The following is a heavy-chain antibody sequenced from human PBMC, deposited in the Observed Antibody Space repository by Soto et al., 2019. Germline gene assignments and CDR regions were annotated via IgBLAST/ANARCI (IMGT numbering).Heavy chain of an antibody. V-gene: IGHV3-74*01. CDR3: TRDSGGRGGY. CDR1: GFTFSTYW. J-gene: IGHJ4*02. D-gene: IGHD3-16*01. Sequence: EVQLVESGGGLVQPGGSLRLSCAASGFTFSTYWMHWVRQAPGKGLVWVSRINEDGSTINYADSVKGRFTISRDNAKNWLYGEVNGGRAGGRAVYYCTRDSGGRGGYWGQGTLVTVSS. CDR2: INEDGSTI.